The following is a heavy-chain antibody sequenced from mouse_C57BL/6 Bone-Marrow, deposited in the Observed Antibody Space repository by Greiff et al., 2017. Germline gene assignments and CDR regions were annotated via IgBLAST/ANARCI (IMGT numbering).Heavy chain of an antibody. V-gene: IGHV1-53*01. CDR1: GYTFTSYW. CDR3: ASPGTRGYAMDY. Sequence: VQLQQPGTELVKPGASVKLSCKASGYTFTSYWMHWVKQRPGQGLEWIGNINPSNGGTNYNEKFKSKATLTVDKSSSTAYMQLSSLTSEDSAVYCCASPGTRGYAMDYWGQGTSVTVSS. J-gene: IGHJ4*01. CDR2: INPSNGGT. D-gene: IGHD4-1*01.